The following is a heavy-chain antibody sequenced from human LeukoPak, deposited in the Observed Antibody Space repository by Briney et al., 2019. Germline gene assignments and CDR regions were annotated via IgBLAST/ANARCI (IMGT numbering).Heavy chain of an antibody. CDR3: AIGTLIVGATSPFDY. D-gene: IGHD1-26*01. CDR1: GGTFSSYA. CDR2: IIPIFGIA. Sequence: PVKVSCKASGGTFSSYAISWVRQAPGQGLEWMGRIIPIFGIANYAQKFQGRVTITADKSTSTAYMELSSLRSEDTAVYYCAIGTLIVGATSPFDYWGQGTLVTVSS. V-gene: IGHV1-69*04. J-gene: IGHJ4*02.